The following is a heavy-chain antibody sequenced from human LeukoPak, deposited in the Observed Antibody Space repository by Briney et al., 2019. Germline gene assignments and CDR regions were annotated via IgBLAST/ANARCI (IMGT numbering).Heavy chain of an antibody. Sequence: SETLSLTCTVSGGSISSYYWGWIRQPPGKGLEWIGSIYYSGSTYYNPSLKSRVTISVDTSKNQFSLKLSSVTAADTAVYYCARDAGLRYYDLWGQGTLVTVSS. CDR2: IYYSGST. CDR1: GGSISSYY. D-gene: IGHD3-10*01. CDR3: ARDAGLRYYDL. J-gene: IGHJ4*02. V-gene: IGHV4-39*07.